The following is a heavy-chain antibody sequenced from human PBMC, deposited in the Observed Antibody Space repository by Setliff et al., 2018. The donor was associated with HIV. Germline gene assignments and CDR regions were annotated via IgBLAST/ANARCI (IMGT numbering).Heavy chain of an antibody. CDR3: ARVGAWGYSGYEDFGGGLDY. CDR2: IYHSEST. CDR1: GYSISSGYY. V-gene: IGHV4-38-2*01. J-gene: IGHJ4*02. Sequence: PSETLSLTCAVSGYSISSGYYWGWIRQPPGKGLEWIGSIYHSESTYYNPSLKSRVTISVDTSKNQFSLKLSSVTAADTAVYYCARVGAWGYSGYEDFGGGLDYWGQGTQVTVSS. D-gene: IGHD5-12*01.